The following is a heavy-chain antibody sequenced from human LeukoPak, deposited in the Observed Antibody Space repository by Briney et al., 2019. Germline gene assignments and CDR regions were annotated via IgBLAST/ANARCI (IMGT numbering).Heavy chain of an antibody. CDR1: GYAFASYW. Sequence: GESLKISCRVSGYAFASYWIGWVRQVPGKGLEWMGIIYPGDSDTKYSPSFQGQVAFSADKSVSTAYLQWSSLKASDSAMYYCARFEVNHEDSSSFYYFDHWGQGTLVTVSS. D-gene: IGHD3-22*01. V-gene: IGHV5-51*01. CDR3: ARFEVNHEDSSSFYYFDH. CDR2: IYPGDSDT. J-gene: IGHJ4*02.